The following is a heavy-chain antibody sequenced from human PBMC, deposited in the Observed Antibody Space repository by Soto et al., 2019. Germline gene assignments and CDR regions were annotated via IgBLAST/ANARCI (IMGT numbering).Heavy chain of an antibody. CDR3: ATDLSGLTFGGVSDD. J-gene: IGHJ4*02. D-gene: IGHD3-16*01. V-gene: IGHV3-23*01. CDR2: IVGSGGTT. CDR1: GFTFSSCA. Sequence: PRRSLRLSFAASGFTFSSCAMSWVRQAPGKGLEWVSAIVGSGGTTYYADSVKGRFTISRDNSKNTLYLQMNSLRAEDTAVYYCATDLSGLTFGGVSDDWGQGTTVTVSS.